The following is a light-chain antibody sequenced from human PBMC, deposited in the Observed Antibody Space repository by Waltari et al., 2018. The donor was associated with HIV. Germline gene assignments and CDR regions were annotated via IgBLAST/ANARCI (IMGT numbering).Light chain of an antibody. CDR3: QQRSNWPPRFT. V-gene: IGKV3-11*01. CDR1: QTINNY. CDR2: DAS. J-gene: IGKJ3*01. Sequence: EIVLTQSPVTLSLSPGERATLSCRASQTINNYLVWYQQKPGQAPRLLIYDASNRATGIPARFSGGGSGTNFTLTISSLEPEDFAFYYCQQRSNWPPRFTFGPGTKVDMK.